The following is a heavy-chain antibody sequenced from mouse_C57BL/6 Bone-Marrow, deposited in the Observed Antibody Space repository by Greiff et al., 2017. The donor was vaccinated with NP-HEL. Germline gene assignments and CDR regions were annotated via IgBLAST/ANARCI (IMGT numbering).Heavy chain of an antibody. CDR2: IYPSDSET. V-gene: IGHV1-61*01. CDR1: GYTFTSYW. D-gene: IGHD2-3*01. CDR3: ARSEWLLPYAMDY. Sequence: VQLQQPGAELVRPGSSVKLSCKASGYTFTSYWLDWVKQRPGQGLEWIGNIYPSDSETHYNQKFKDKATLTVDKSSSTAYMQLSSLTSEDSAVYYCARSEWLLPYAMDYWGQGTSVTVS. J-gene: IGHJ4*01.